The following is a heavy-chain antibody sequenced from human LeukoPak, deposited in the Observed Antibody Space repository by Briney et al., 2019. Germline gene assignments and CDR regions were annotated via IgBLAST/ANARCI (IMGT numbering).Heavy chain of an antibody. J-gene: IGHJ4*02. Sequence: SETLSLTCTVSGGSISSGDYYWSWIRQPPGKGLEWIGYIYYSGSTNYNPSLKSRVTISVDTSKNQFSLKLSSVTAADTAVYYCARRGPAAIDYWGQGTLVTVSS. CDR1: GGSISSGDYY. V-gene: IGHV4-30-4*08. CDR3: ARRGPAAIDY. CDR2: IYYSGST. D-gene: IGHD2-2*01.